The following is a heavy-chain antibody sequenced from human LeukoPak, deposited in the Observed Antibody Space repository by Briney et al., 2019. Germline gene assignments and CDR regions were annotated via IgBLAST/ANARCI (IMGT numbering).Heavy chain of an antibody. D-gene: IGHD6-13*01. Sequence: GGSLRLSCAASGFTFSSYWMHWVRQAPAKGLVWVSRVNNDGSTTSYADSVRGRFTISRDNTKNTLYLQMNSLRAEDTAVYFCLAAAGTIGWGQGTLVTVSS. V-gene: IGHV3-74*01. CDR3: LAAAGTIG. CDR2: VNNDGSTT. J-gene: IGHJ4*02. CDR1: GFTFSSYW.